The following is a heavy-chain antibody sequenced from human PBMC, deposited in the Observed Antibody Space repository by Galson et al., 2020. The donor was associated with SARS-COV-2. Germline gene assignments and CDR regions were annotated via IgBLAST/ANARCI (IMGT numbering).Heavy chain of an antibody. Sequence: SETLSLTCTVSAGSISTSSDYWGWIRQPPGKGLEWIATISYSGSTYYNPSIKSRVMISVDKSKNQFSLKMSSVTAADTAVYYCARRKYYNYYMDVWGKGTTVTISS. CDR1: AGSISTSSDY. CDR3: ARRKYYNYYMDV. J-gene: IGHJ6*03. V-gene: IGHV4-39*01. CDR2: ISYSGST.